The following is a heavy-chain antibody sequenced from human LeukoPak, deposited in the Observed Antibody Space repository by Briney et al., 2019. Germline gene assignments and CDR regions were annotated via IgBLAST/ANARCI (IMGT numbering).Heavy chain of an antibody. CDR3: ARGGDYYDSSGYYSFDY. D-gene: IGHD3-22*01. J-gene: IGHJ4*02. CDR2: IIPIFGTA. Sequence: GASVKVSCKASGGTFSSYAISWVRQAPGQGLEWMGGIIPIFGTANYAQKFQGRVTITADESTSTAYMELSSLRSEDTAVYYCARGGDYYDSSGYYSFDYWGQGTLVTVSS. CDR1: GGTFSSYA. V-gene: IGHV1-69*13.